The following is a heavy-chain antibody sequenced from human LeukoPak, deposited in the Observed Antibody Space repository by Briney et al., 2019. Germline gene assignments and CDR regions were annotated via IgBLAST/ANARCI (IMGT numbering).Heavy chain of an antibody. CDR1: GYTFTSYA. Sequence: ASVKVSCKASGYTFTSYAMHWLRQAPGQRLGWMGWINAGNGNTKYSQKFQGRVTITRDTSASTAYMELSSLRSEDTAVYYCARALMVRGVIPKGYWGQGTLVTVSS. J-gene: IGHJ4*02. CDR2: INAGNGNT. V-gene: IGHV1-3*01. CDR3: ARALMVRGVIPKGY. D-gene: IGHD3-10*01.